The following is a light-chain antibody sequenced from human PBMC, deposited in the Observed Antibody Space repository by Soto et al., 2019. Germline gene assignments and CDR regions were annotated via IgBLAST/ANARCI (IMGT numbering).Light chain of an antibody. Sequence: EIVMTQSPATLSVSPADRANLXCRASQSISSNLAWYQKKPGQAPRLLIYGASTRATGIPARFSGSGFATEFTLTISSLQSEDFAVYYCQQYNSYWTFGQGTKVDIK. J-gene: IGKJ1*01. CDR1: QSISSN. CDR3: QQYNSYWT. CDR2: GAS. V-gene: IGKV3-15*01.